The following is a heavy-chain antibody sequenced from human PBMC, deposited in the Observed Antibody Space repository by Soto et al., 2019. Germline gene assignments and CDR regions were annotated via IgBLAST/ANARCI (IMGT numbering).Heavy chain of an antibody. J-gene: IGHJ4*02. D-gene: IGHD2-21*02. CDR3: ASGGHVVVVTDAFDY. CDR1: GNTFSNYY. CDR2: INPSGGHT. V-gene: IGHV1-46*03. Sequence: ASVKVSCKASGNTFSNYYIHWLRQAPGQGLEWMGTINPSGGHTTYAQKFLGRVTMTRDSSTSTLYMELTSLRFEDTAVYYCASGGHVVVVTDAFDYWGQGTLVTVSS.